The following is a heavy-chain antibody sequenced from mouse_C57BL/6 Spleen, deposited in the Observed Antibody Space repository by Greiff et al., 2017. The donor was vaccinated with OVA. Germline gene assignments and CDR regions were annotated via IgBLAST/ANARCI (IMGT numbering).Heavy chain of an antibody. CDR3: AREGYGSSYLMDY. V-gene: IGHV1-64*01. J-gene: IGHJ4*01. D-gene: IGHD1-1*01. Sequence: QVQLQQPGAELVKPGASVKLSFKASCYTFTSYWMHWVKQRPGQGLEWIGMIHPNSGSTNYNEKFKSKATLTVDKSSSTAYMPLSSLTSEDSAVYYCAREGYGSSYLMDYWGQGTSVTVSS. CDR1: CYTFTSYW. CDR2: IHPNSGST.